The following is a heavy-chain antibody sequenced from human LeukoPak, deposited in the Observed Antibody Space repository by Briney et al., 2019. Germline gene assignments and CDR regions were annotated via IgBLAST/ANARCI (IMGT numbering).Heavy chain of an antibody. V-gene: IGHV2-5*02. CDR2: IYWDDDK. D-gene: IGHD2-21*02. J-gene: IGHJ4*02. Sequence: ESGPTLVNPTQTLTLTCTFSGFSLSTSGVGVGWIRQPPGKALEWLALIYWDDDKRYSPSLKSRLTITKDTSKNQVVLTMTNMDPVDTATYYCAHRVDCGGDCYAFFDYWGQGTLVTVSS. CDR3: AHRVDCGGDCYAFFDY. CDR1: GFSLSTSGVG.